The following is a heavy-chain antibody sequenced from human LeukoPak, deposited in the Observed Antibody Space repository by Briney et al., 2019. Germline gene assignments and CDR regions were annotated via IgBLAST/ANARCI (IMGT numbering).Heavy chain of an antibody. J-gene: IGHJ4*02. CDR1: GFTFSSYG. CDR2: ISGNGGTT. D-gene: IGHD3-10*01. V-gene: IGHV3-23*01. CDR3: AKPRDYYGPIAY. Sequence: SWGSLRLSCAASGFTFSSYGMSWVRQAPGKGLECVSAISGNGGTTYYADSVKGRFTISRDNSKNTLYLQMNGLRAEDTAVYYCAKPRDYYGPIAYWGQGTLVTVSS.